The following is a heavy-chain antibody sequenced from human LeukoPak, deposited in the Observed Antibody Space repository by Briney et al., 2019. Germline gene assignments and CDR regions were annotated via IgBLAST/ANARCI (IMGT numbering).Heavy chain of an antibody. J-gene: IGHJ4*02. Sequence: PSETLSLTCTVSGGSISSGGYYWSWIRQHPGKGLEWIGYIYYGGSTYYNPSLKSRVTISVDTSKNQFSLKLSSVTAADTAVYYCARTRGLRYFDYWGQGTLVTVSS. D-gene: IGHD3-10*01. V-gene: IGHV4-31*03. CDR1: GGSISSGGYY. CDR3: ARTRGLRYFDY. CDR2: IYYGGST.